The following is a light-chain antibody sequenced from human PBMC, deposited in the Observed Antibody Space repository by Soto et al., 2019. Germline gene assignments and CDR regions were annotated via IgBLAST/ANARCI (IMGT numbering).Light chain of an antibody. J-gene: IGKJ1*01. CDR3: QQYNSYWT. Sequence: IHMTPSPSTLSEFVGDRVPITCRASQSISSWLAWYQQKPGKAPKLLIYDASSLESGVPSRFSGSGSGTEFTLTISSLQPDDFATYYCQQYNSYWTFGQGTKVDIK. CDR2: DAS. CDR1: QSISSW. V-gene: IGKV1-5*01.